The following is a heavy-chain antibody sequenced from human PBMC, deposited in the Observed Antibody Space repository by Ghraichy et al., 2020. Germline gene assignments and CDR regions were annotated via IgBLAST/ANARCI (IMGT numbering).Heavy chain of an antibody. V-gene: IGHV4-39*01. CDR3: ARHTHIAAAGIVYFDL. J-gene: IGHJ2*01. CDR2: IYYSGST. Sequence: SETLSLTCTVSGGSISSSSYYWGWIRQPPGKGLEWIGSIYYSGSTYYNPSLKSRVTISVDTSKNQFSLKLSSVTAADTAVYYCARHTHIAAAGIVYFDLLGRGPLVTFSS. CDR1: GGSISSSSYY. D-gene: IGHD6-13*01.